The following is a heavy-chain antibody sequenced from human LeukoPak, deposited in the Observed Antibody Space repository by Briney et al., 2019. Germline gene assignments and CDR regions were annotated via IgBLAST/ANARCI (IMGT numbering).Heavy chain of an antibody. J-gene: IGHJ4*02. CDR3: ARDSRYSSGWHFDY. CDR2: INPNSGGT. V-gene: IGHV1-2*02. Sequence: ASVKVSCKASGYTVTGYYMHWVRQAPGQGLEWMGWINPNSGGTNYAQKFQGRVTMTRDTSISTAYMELSRLRSDDTAVYYCARDSRYSSGWHFDYWGQGTLVTVSS. CDR1: GYTVTGYY. D-gene: IGHD6-19*01.